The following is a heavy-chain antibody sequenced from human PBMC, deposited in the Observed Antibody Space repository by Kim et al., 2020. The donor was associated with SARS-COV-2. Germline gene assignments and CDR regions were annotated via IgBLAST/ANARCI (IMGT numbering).Heavy chain of an antibody. CDR3: ARGWSSSVEYFQY. J-gene: IGHJ1*01. D-gene: IGHD6-13*01. V-gene: IGHV3-21*01. Sequence: YAGSVKGRSTISRDNAKTSLYQQMNGLRAEDTAVYYGARGWSSSVEYFQYWGQGTLVTVSS.